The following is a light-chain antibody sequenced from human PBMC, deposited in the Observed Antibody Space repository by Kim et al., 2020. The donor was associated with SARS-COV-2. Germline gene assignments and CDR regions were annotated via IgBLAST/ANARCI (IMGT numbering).Light chain of an antibody. CDR3: QKYNDWPLT. J-gene: IGKJ4*01. V-gene: IGKV3-15*01. CDR2: GAF. Sequence: EIVMTQPPGPLSVSPGETATLSCGASQSVGTDLAWYLQKPGQAPRLLIFGAFNTATGIPGRFSGGGSGTEFNLTISSLQYEDFAVYYCQKYNDWPLTFGGGTKVDIK. CDR1: QSVGTD.